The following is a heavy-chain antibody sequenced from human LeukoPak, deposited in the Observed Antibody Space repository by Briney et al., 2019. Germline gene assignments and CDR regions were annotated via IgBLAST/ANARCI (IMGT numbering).Heavy chain of an antibody. CDR2: ISSSGSTI. CDR3: ARRGTAMGHFDY. Sequence: GGSLRLSCAASGFTFSSYEMNWVRQAPGKGLEWVSYISSSGSTIYYADSVKGRFTISRDNAKNSLYLQMNSLRAEDTAVYYCARRGTAMGHFDYWGQGTLVTVSS. V-gene: IGHV3-48*03. CDR1: GFTFSSYE. D-gene: IGHD5-18*01. J-gene: IGHJ4*02.